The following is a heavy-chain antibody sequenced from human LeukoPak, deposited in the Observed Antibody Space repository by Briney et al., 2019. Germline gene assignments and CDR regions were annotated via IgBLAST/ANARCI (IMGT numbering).Heavy chain of an antibody. J-gene: IGHJ4*02. D-gene: IGHD3-10*01. CDR2: INHSGST. CDR3: ARGRFTGGGFGELHD. V-gene: IGHV4-34*01. CDR1: GGSFSGYY. Sequence: SSETLSLTSAVYGGSFSGYYWSWIRQPPGKGLEWIGEINHSGSTNYNPSLKSRVTISVDTSKNQVSQKLSSVTAADTAVYYCARGRFTGGGFGELHDWGQGTLVTVSS.